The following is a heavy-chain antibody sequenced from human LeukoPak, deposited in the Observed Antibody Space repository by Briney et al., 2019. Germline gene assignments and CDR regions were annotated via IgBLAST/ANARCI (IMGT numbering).Heavy chain of an antibody. D-gene: IGHD5-12*01. Sequence: GGSLRLSCAASGFTFSSYSMNWVRQAPGKGLEWVSAISGSGGSTYYADSVKGRFTISRDNSKNTLYLQMNSLRAEDTAVYYCAKNVAGYPRSYYFDYWGQGTLVTVSS. CDR3: AKNVAGYPRSYYFDY. CDR1: GFTFSSYS. J-gene: IGHJ4*02. CDR2: ISGSGGST. V-gene: IGHV3-23*01.